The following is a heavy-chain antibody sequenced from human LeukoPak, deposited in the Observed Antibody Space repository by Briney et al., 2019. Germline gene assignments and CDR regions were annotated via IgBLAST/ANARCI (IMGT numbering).Heavy chain of an antibody. Sequence: PSETLSLTCTVSGDSINSFYWSWIRRPAGKGLEWIGRIYTSGSTNYSPSLKSRVTVSVDTSKNQFSLKLSSVTAADTAVYYCARDVVAAVGSFDYWGQGTQVTVSS. CDR2: IYTSGST. J-gene: IGHJ4*02. CDR1: GDSINSFY. V-gene: IGHV4-4*07. D-gene: IGHD2-2*01. CDR3: ARDVVAAVGSFDY.